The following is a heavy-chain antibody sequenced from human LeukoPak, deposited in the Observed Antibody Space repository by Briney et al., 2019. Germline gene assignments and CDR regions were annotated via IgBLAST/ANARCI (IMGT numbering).Heavy chain of an antibody. J-gene: IGHJ4*02. CDR3: ASGSYVLSYFDY. V-gene: IGHV3-23*01. CDR2: ISGSGGST. D-gene: IGHD1-26*01. Sequence: PGGSLRLSCAASGFTFSSYAMSWVRHAPGKGLDWVSAISGSGGSTYYADSVKGRFTISRDNSKNTLYLQMNSLRAEDTAVYYCASGSYVLSYFDYWGQGTLVTVSS. CDR1: GFTFSSYA.